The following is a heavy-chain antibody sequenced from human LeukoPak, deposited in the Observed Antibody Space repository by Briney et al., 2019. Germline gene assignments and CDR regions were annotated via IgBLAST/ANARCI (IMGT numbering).Heavy chain of an antibody. Sequence: SVKVSCKASGGTFSSYAISWVRQAPGQGLEWMGRIIPILGIANYAQKFQGRVTITADKSTSTAYMELSSLRSEDTAVYYCARRDMATNDAFDIWGQGTMVTVSS. CDR3: ARRDMATNDAFDI. V-gene: IGHV1-69*04. D-gene: IGHD5-24*01. J-gene: IGHJ3*02. CDR2: IIPILGIA. CDR1: GGTFSSYA.